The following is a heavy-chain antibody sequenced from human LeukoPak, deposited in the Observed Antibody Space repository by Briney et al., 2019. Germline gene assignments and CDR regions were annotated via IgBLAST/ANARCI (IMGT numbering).Heavy chain of an antibody. V-gene: IGHV3-43*02. CDR3: AKDETGYSGD. CDR1: GFTVDDYA. Sequence: PGGSLRLSCAAAGFTVDDYAMHWVRHAPGKGLELVSLISVDGGSTYYADCVKGRFTISRDNSNNSLYLQMNSLRTEDTASYYCAKDETGYSGDWGQGTLVTVSS. CDR2: ISVDGGST. J-gene: IGHJ4*02. D-gene: IGHD6-13*01.